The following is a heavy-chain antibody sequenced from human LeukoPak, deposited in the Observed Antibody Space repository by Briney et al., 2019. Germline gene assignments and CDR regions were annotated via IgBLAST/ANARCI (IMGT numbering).Heavy chain of an antibody. CDR3: ARHLLSSSGYYFDY. J-gene: IGHJ4*02. CDR1: GGSISSHY. V-gene: IGHV4-59*08. D-gene: IGHD6-6*01. CDR2: IFYSGST. Sequence: SETLSLTCTVSGGSISSHYWSWIRQPPGKGLEWIGYIFYSGSTDYNPSLKSRITISVDTSKNQFSLKVSSVTAADTAVYYCARHLLSSSGYYFDYWGQGTLVTVSS.